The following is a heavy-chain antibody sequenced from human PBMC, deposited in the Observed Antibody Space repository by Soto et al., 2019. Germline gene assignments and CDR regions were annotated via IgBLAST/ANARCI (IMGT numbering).Heavy chain of an antibody. CDR2: IGSSGTHI. Sequence: GVSRRLSCAAAGFTFSSDSMNWVRQTPGKALEWISCIGSSGTHIYYADSAKGRLRISSYNANDCLYLQMNSLRAEATALHYLATGSKSGSNLHFFDIWGKGTMFRVSS. D-gene: IGHD4-4*01. J-gene: IGHJ3*02. CDR1: GFTFSSDS. CDR3: ATGSKSGSNLHFFDI. V-gene: IGHV3-21*01.